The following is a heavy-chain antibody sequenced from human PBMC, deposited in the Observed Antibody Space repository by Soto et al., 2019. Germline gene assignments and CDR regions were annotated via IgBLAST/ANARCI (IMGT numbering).Heavy chain of an antibody. CDR1: GYTFTGYY. J-gene: IGHJ6*02. Sequence: ASVKVSCKASGYTFTGYYMHWVRQAPGQGLEWMGWINPNSGGTNYAQKFQGWVTMTRDTSISTAYMELSRLRSDDTAVYYCARGLERCLQYNYYFGMDVWGQGTTVTVSS. V-gene: IGHV1-2*04. CDR2: INPNSGGT. D-gene: IGHD1-1*01. CDR3: ARGLERCLQYNYYFGMDV.